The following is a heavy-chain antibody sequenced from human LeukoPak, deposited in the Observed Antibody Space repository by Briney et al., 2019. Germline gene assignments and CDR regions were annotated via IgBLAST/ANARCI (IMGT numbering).Heavy chain of an antibody. CDR2: IVVGSGNT. CDR3: AADPRGLNHDTLTGYSWISFDI. CDR1: GFTFTNSG. D-gene: IGHD3-9*01. Sequence: ASLKVSCKASGFTFTNSGIQWVRQARGQSPEWIGWIVVGSGNTNHAQKFQERVTITRDMSTNTAYLELSSLRSDDTAVYYCAADPRGLNHDTLTGYSWISFDIWGQGTMVTVAS. J-gene: IGHJ3*02. V-gene: IGHV1-58*02.